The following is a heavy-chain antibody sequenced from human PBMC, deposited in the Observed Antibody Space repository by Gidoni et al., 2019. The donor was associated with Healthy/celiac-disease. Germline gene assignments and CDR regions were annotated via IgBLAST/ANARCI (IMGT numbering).Heavy chain of an antibody. CDR2: ISGSGGST. CDR3: AKDPGLGGASGDYYGEFDY. D-gene: IGHD3-22*01. Sequence: EVQLLESGGGLVQPGGSLRLSCAASGFTFSSYAMSWVRQAPGKGLEWVSAISGSGGSTYYADSVKGRFTISRDNSKNTLYLQMNSLRAEDTAVYYCAKDPGLGGASGDYYGEFDYWGQGTLVTVSS. V-gene: IGHV3-23*01. J-gene: IGHJ4*02. CDR1: GFTFSSYA.